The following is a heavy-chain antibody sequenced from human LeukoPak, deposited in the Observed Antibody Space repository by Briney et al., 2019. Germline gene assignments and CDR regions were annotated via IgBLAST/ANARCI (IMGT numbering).Heavy chain of an antibody. CDR2: IWYDGSNK. V-gene: IGHV3-33*06. J-gene: IGHJ4*02. CDR1: GFTFSSYG. CDR3: AKHIVVVPAAIRGYSDY. D-gene: IGHD2-2*02. Sequence: GGSLRLSCAASGFTFSSYGMHWVRQAPGKGLEWVAVIWYDGSNKYYADSVKGRFTISRDNSKNTLYLQMNSLRAEDTAVYYCAKHIVVVPAAIRGYSDYWGQGTLVTVSS.